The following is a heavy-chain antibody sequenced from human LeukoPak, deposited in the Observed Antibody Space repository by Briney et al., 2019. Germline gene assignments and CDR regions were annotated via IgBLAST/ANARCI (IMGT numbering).Heavy chain of an antibody. D-gene: IGHD3-22*01. J-gene: IGHJ6*02. CDR3: ARDNYYYDSSGYYYYYYGMDV. CDR2: ISYDGSNK. Sequence: GGSLRLSCAASGFTFSNYATHWVRQAPGKGLEWVAVISYDGSNKYYADSVKGRFTISRDNSKNTLYLQMNSLRAEDTAVYYCARDNYYYDSSGYYYYYYGMDVWGQGTTVTVSS. CDR1: GFTFSNYA. V-gene: IGHV3-30*04.